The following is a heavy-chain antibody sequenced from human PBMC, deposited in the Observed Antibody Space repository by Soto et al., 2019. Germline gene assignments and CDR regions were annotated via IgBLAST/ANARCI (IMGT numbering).Heavy chain of an antibody. J-gene: IGHJ5*02. V-gene: IGHV4-31*03. Sequence: QVQLQESGPGLVKPSQTLSLTCTVSGGSISRGVYYWNWIRQHPGKGLEWIGYIYYIGSTYYNLSLNSRVTLSLHTSKNQFSLKLSSVTAADTDVYYCARSVFPWGQGTLFTVSS. CDR1: GGSISRGVYY. CDR2: IYYIGST. CDR3: ARSVFP.